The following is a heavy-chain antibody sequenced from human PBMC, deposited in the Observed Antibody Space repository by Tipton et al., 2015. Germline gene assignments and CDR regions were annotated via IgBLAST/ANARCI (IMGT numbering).Heavy chain of an antibody. D-gene: IGHD3-22*01. CDR1: GGSISSTNW. V-gene: IGHV4-4*02. CDR2: ISQSGNT. CDR3: ARDAWAGDTRGFYYIY. J-gene: IGHJ4*02. Sequence: TLSLTCAVSGGSISSTNWWTWVRQPPGKGLEWIGEISQSGNTNYNPSLKSRVTISADKSKNQFSLRLNSVTAADTAVYYCARDAWAGDTRGFYYIYWGRGTLVSVSS.